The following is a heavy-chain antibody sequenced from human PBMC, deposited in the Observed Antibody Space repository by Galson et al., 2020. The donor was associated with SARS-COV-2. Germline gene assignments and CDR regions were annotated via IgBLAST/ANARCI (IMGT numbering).Heavy chain of an antibody. D-gene: IGHD3-10*01. V-gene: IGHV1-69*13. CDR2: IIPIFGTA. Sequence: SVKVSCKASGGTFSSYAISWVRQAPGQGLEWMGGIIPIFGTANYAQKFQGRVTITADESTSTAYMELSSLRSEDTAVYYCARRGYYGSGSYWDYWGQGTLVTVSS. J-gene: IGHJ4*02. CDR1: GGTFSSYA. CDR3: ARRGYYGSGSYWDY.